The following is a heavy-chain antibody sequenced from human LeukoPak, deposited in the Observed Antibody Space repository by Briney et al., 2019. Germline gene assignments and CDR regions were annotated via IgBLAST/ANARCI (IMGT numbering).Heavy chain of an antibody. D-gene: IGHD6-19*01. CDR3: ASGGDSSGWVFVDY. J-gene: IGHJ4*02. V-gene: IGHV4-61*02. CDR2: IYTSGST. CDR1: CGSISSGSYY. Sequence: SETLSLTCTVACGSISSGSYYWSWIRQPAGKGLEWIGRIYTSGSTNYNPSLKSRVTISVDTSKNQFSLKLGSVTAADTAVYYCASGGDSSGWVFVDYWGQGTLVTVSS.